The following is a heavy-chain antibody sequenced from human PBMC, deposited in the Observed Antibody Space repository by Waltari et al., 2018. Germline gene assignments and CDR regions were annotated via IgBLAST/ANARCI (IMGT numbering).Heavy chain of an antibody. V-gene: IGHV4-38-2*01. Sequence: QVQLQESGPGLVKPSETLSLTCAVSGYSISSGYYWGWIRQPPGKGLEWIGSIYHSGSTYYNPSLKSRVTISVDTSKNQFSLKLSSVTAADTAVYYCARHSSEDYGDLYYFDYWGQGTLVTVSS. D-gene: IGHD4-17*01. CDR3: ARHSSEDYGDLYYFDY. CDR1: GYSISSGYY. CDR2: IYHSGST. J-gene: IGHJ4*02.